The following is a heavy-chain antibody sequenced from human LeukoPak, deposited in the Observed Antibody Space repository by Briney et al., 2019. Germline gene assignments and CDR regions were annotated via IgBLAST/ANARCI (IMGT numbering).Heavy chain of an antibody. CDR3: ASTPSVPDSSGPYFDY. D-gene: IGHD3-22*01. J-gene: IGHJ4*02. Sequence: SVKVSCKASGGTFSSYAISWVRQAPGQGLEWMGGIIPIFGTANYAQKFQGRVTITADESTSTAYMELSSLRSEDTAVYYCASTPSVPDSSGPYFDYWGQGTLVTVSS. CDR1: GGTFSSYA. CDR2: IIPIFGTA. V-gene: IGHV1-69*13.